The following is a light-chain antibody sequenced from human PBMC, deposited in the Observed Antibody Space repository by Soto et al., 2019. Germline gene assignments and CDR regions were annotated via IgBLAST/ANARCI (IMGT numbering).Light chain of an antibody. CDR1: QSISIF. CDR3: RQSYSGPRT. Sequence: DIQMTQSPSSLSAYVGYRVTITCRASQSISIFLNWYQQRPGKAPNLLIYAASNLQTGVPSRFIGSGSGTEFTLTISSLQPEDFATYYCRQSYSGPRTFGQGTKVEIK. J-gene: IGKJ1*01. V-gene: IGKV1-39*01. CDR2: AAS.